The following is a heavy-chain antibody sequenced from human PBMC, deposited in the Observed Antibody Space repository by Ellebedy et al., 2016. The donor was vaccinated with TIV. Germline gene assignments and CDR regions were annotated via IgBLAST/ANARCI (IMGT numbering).Heavy chain of an antibody. Sequence: SETLSLXCSVSGGSISRTDWWTWVRQPPGKGLEWIGDIYHNGRSNYNPSLKSRVIISLDTSKNQFSLNLSSLTAADTAVYYCARSLGGDPIDYWGQGTLVTVSS. V-gene: IGHV4-4*02. CDR2: IYHNGRS. CDR3: ARSLGGDPIDY. J-gene: IGHJ4*02. D-gene: IGHD3-10*01. CDR1: GGSISRTDW.